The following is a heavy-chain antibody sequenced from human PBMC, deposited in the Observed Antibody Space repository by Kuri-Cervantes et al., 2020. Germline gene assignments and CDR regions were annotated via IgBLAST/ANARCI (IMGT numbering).Heavy chain of an antibody. D-gene: IGHD6-19*01. CDR1: GFIFSDYA. V-gene: IGHV3-30*03. CDR3: ARDSFRGRIAVAGRADAFDI. Sequence: GESLKISCAVSGFIFSDYAMHWVRQAPGKGPEWVAVISHDGGNEYYIDSVKGRFTISRDNSKNTLYLQMNSLRAEDTAVYYCARDSFRGRIAVAGRADAFDIWGQGTMVTVSS. J-gene: IGHJ3*02. CDR2: ISHDGGNE.